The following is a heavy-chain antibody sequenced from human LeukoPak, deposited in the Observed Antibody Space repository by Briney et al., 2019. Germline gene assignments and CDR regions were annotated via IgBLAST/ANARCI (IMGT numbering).Heavy chain of an antibody. CDR2: IRYDGIDK. J-gene: IGHJ3*01. CDR1: GFSFSSYG. D-gene: IGHD3-22*01. Sequence: GGSLRLSCATSGFSFSSYGMHWVRQAPAKGLEWAAYIRYDGIDKYYEDSVKGRFSISRDDARNTLYLQMNGLRAEDTAVYYCAKTRGQSYSATSGHFFIDDAFDLWGQGTMVTVSS. V-gene: IGHV3-30*02. CDR3: AKTRGQSYSATSGHFFIDDAFDL.